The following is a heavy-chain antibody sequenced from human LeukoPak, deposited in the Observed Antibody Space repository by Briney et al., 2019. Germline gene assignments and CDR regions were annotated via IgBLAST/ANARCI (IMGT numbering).Heavy chain of an antibody. D-gene: IGHD4-23*01. Sequence: SETLSLTCTVSGASISSYYWSWFRQPPEKGLEWIAYMYYNEITNDNPSLKSRVTISVDTSKNQFSLNLSSVTAADTAVYFCAMGYGGGVGDTWGQGTLVTVSS. J-gene: IGHJ5*02. CDR1: GASISSYY. CDR2: MYYNEIT. V-gene: IGHV4-59*08. CDR3: AMGYGGGVGDT.